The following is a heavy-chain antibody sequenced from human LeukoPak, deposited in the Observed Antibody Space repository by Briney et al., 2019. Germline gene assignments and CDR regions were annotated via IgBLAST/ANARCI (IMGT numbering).Heavy chain of an antibody. Sequence: GESLKISCKGSGYSFTSYWIGWVRQMPGKGLEWMGIIYPGDSDTRYSPSFQGQVTISADKSISTAYLQWSSLKASDTAMYYCARPPYSSSSEQAFDIWGQGTMVTVSS. CDR2: IYPGDSDT. CDR1: GYSFTSYW. CDR3: ARPPYSSSSEQAFDI. J-gene: IGHJ3*02. D-gene: IGHD6-6*01. V-gene: IGHV5-51*01.